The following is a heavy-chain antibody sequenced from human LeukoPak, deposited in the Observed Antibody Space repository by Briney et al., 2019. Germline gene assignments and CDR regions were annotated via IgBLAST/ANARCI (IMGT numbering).Heavy chain of an antibody. Sequence: KPSETLSLTCTVSGGSISSYYWSWIRQPPGKGLEWIGHIFYSGSTNYNPSLKSRVTVSVDTSKNQFSLELSSVTAADTAVYYCARAGGTKKELDYWGQGTLVTVSS. CDR3: ARAGGTKKELDY. CDR2: IFYSGST. CDR1: GGSISSYY. D-gene: IGHD3-16*01. V-gene: IGHV4-59*01. J-gene: IGHJ4*02.